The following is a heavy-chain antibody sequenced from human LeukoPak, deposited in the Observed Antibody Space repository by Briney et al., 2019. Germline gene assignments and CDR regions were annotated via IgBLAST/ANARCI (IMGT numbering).Heavy chain of an antibody. CDR3: ARDVGTGSQISPYYNWFDP. D-gene: IGHD1-1*01. J-gene: IGHJ5*02. V-gene: IGHV1-18*01. Sequence: ASVKVSCKASGYTFTSYGISWVRQAPGQGLEGMGWISAYNGNTNYAQKLQGRVTMTTDTSTSTAYMELRSLRSDDTAVYYCARDVGTGSQISPYYNWFDPWGQGTLVTVSS. CDR1: GYTFTSYG. CDR2: ISAYNGNT.